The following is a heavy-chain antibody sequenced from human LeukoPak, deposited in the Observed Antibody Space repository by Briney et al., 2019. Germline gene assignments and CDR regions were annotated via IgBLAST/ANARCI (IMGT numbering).Heavy chain of an antibody. V-gene: IGHV4-34*01. CDR1: GGSFSGYY. CDR2: INHSGST. CDR3: ARGAGSSSWYVWFDP. D-gene: IGHD6-13*01. Sequence: SETLSLTCAVYGGSFSGYYWSWIRQPPGKGPEWIGEINHSGSTNYNPSLKSRVTISVDTSKNQFSLKLSSVTAADTAVYYCARGAGSSSWYVWFDPWGQGTLVTVSS. J-gene: IGHJ5*02.